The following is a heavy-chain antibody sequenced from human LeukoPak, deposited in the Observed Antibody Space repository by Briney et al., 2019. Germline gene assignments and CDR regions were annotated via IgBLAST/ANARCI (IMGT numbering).Heavy chain of an antibody. V-gene: IGHV1-69-2*01. CDR3: ASLYDTAGY. D-gene: IGHD3-16*01. CDR2: VDPEDGVT. Sequence: ASVKVSCKVSGYSFSDYYIHWVQQAPGKGLEWVGLVDPEDGVTIYAEKFQGRVTMIADTSTDTAYMELSSLKSEATAVYYCASLYDTAGYWGQGTLVTVSS. CDR1: GYSFSDYY. J-gene: IGHJ4*02.